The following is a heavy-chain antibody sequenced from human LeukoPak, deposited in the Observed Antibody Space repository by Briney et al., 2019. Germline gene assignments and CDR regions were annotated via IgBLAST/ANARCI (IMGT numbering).Heavy chain of an antibody. CDR3: ARPIVGAAVGDY. V-gene: IGHV3-7*01. D-gene: IGHD1-26*01. CDR2: IKQDGSEK. Sequence: GGSLRLSSAAPGFTLSSHWMSWVRQAPGNLLDLVANIKQDGSEKYYVDSVKGRFTISRDNAKNSLYLQMNSLRAEDTAVYYCARPIVGAAVGDYWGQGTLVTVSS. CDR1: GFTLSSHW. J-gene: IGHJ4*02.